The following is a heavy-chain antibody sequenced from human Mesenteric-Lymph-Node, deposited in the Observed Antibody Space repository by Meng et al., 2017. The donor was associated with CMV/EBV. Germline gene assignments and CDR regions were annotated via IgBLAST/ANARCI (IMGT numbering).Heavy chain of an antibody. J-gene: IGHJ4*02. CDR2: IYTSGST. Sequence: SETLSLTCTVSGGSISSYYWSWIRQPAGKGLEWIGRIYTSGSTNYNPSLKSRVTMSVDTSKNQFPLKLSSVTAADTAVYCCAIVRQCYDFWSGYYSDYYFDYWGQGALVTVSS. V-gene: IGHV4-4*07. CDR3: AIVRQCYDFWSGYYSDYYFDY. D-gene: IGHD3-3*01. CDR1: GGSISSYY.